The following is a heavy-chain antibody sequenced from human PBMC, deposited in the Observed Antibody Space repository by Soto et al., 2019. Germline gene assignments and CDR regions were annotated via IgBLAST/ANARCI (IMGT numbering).Heavy chain of an antibody. J-gene: IGHJ4*02. V-gene: IGHV3-48*03. D-gene: IGHD3-22*01. CDR2: ISSSGSTI. CDR1: GFTFSSYE. CDR3: ARDTMDDSSGYYLRLLDY. Sequence: GGSLRLSCAASGFTFSSYEMNWVRQAPGKGLEWVSYISSSGSTIYYADSVKGRFTISRDNAKNSLYLQMNSLRAEDTAVYYCARDTMDDSSGYYLRLLDYWGQGTLVTVYS.